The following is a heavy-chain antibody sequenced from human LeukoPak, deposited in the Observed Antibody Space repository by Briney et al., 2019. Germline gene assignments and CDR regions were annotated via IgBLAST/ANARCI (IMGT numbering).Heavy chain of an antibody. CDR1: GFIFSGYW. V-gene: IGHV3-7*01. Sequence: GGSLRLSCVASGFIFSGYWMSWVRQAPGKGLEWVANIKQDGSEKNYVDSVKGRFTISRDNAKNSLYLQMNSLRVEDTAVYYCARGGFSGELLAPFDYWGQGTLVTVSS. J-gene: IGHJ4*02. CDR2: IKQDGSEK. CDR3: ARGGFSGELLAPFDY. D-gene: IGHD1-26*01.